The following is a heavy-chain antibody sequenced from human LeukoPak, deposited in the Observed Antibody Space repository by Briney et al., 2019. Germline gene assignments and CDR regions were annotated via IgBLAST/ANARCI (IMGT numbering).Heavy chain of an antibody. CDR3: SKDMHEKAFCGSYYYYYYYGMDV. J-gene: IGHJ6*02. Sequence: GGSLRLSCAASGFTFDDYAMHWVRHAPGKGLEWVSLISGDGGSTYYADSVKGRFTISRDNSKNSLYLQMNSLRTEDTALYYCSKDMHEKAFCGSYYYYYYYGMDVWGQGTTVTVSS. V-gene: IGHV3-43*02. D-gene: IGHD1-26*01. CDR1: GFTFDDYA. CDR2: ISGDGGST.